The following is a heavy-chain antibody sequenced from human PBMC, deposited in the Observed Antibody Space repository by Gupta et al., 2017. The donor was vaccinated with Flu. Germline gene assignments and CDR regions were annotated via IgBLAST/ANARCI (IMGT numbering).Heavy chain of an antibody. Sequence: VRQSPGKGLHWLGEIYHSGTRTHNPSLQVRVTLTIDKSKSQFSLKLTSVTAADTAVYYCARVIGNSWYHYDSCGQGTRVTVSP. CDR2: IYHSGTR. D-gene: IGHD6-13*01. J-gene: IGHJ4*02. V-gene: IGHV4-4*02. CDR3: ARVIGNSWYHYDS.